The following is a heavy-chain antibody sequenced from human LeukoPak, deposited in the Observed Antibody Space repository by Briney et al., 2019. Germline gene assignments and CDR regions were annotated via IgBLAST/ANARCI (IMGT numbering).Heavy chain of an antibody. D-gene: IGHD3-22*01. CDR3: ARAPQRYYYDSSGYYHFDY. V-gene: IGHV4-59*01. CDR2: IYYSAST. Sequence: PSETLSLTCTVSGGSISSYYWSWIRQPPGKGLEWIGYIYYSASTNDNPSLKSRVTISVDTSKNQFSLKMSSVTAADTAVYYCARAPQRYYYDSSGYYHFDYWGQGTLVTVSS. J-gene: IGHJ4*02. CDR1: GGSISSYY.